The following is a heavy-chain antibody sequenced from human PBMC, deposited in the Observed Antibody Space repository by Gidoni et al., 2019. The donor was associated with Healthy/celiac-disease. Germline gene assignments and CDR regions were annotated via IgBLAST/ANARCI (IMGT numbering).Heavy chain of an antibody. CDR2: IYYSGST. J-gene: IGHJ4*02. CDR3: ARESDTAMATPPYFDY. V-gene: IGHV4-30-4*01. D-gene: IGHD5-18*01. CDR1: GGSISSGDYY. Sequence: QVQLQESGPGLVKPSQTLSLTCTVSGGSISSGDYYWSWIRQPPGKGLEWIGYIYYSGSTYYNPSLKSRVTISVDTSKNQFSLKLSSVTAADTAVYYCARESDTAMATPPYFDYWGQGTLVTVSS.